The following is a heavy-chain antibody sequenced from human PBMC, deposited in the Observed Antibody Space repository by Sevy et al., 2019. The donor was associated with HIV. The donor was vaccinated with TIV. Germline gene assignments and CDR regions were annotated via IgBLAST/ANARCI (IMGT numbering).Heavy chain of an antibody. CDR1: GGSISSYY. Sequence: SETLSLTCTVSGGSISSYYWSWIRQPPGKGLEWIGSIYYSGSTNYNPSLKSRVTISVDTSKNQFSLKLSSVTAADTAVYYCARVTFYDFWSGYYLDYWGQGTLVTVSS. CDR3: ARVTFYDFWSGYYLDY. D-gene: IGHD3-3*01. J-gene: IGHJ4*02. V-gene: IGHV4-59*01. CDR2: IYYSGST.